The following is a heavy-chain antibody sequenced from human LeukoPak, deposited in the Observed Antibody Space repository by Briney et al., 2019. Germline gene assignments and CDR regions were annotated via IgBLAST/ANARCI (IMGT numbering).Heavy chain of an antibody. D-gene: IGHD4-23*01. CDR3: ARESGGNPITFDY. J-gene: IGHJ4*02. Sequence: ASVKVSCKASGGTFSSYAISWVRQAPGQGLEWMGRIIPILGIANYAQKFQGRDTITADKSTSTAYMELSSLRSEDTAVYYCARESGGNPITFDYWGQGTLVTVSS. V-gene: IGHV1-69*04. CDR2: IIPILGIA. CDR1: GGTFSSYA.